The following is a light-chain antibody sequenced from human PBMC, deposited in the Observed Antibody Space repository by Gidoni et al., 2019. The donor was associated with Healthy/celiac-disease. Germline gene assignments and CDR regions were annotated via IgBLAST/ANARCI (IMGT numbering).Light chain of an antibody. CDR1: QGVSSSY. V-gene: IGKV3-20*01. J-gene: IGKJ2*01. CDR2: GTS. CDR3: QHYGSSPPDT. Sequence: EIVLTQSPGTLSLSPGDRATLSCRASQGVSSSYLAGYQQKPGQAPRLLIYGTSKRPTDITDRFAGSGSGTDFTLTISRLEPEDVAVYYCQHYGSSPPDTFGQGTKLEIK.